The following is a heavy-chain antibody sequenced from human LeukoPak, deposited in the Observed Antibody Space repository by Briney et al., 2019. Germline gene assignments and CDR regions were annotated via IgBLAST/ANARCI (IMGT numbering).Heavy chain of an antibody. V-gene: IGHV3-23*01. J-gene: IGHJ4*02. D-gene: IGHD6-13*01. CDR1: GFTYSNYA. CDR2: ISGSGRST. CDR3: ARAIAAAFDY. Sequence: GGSLRLSCAASGFTYSNYAMNWVRQAPGKGLEWVSVISGSGRSTYYADSVKGRFTISRDNAKNSLYLQMNSLRAEDTAVYYCARAIAAAFDYWGQGTLVTVSS.